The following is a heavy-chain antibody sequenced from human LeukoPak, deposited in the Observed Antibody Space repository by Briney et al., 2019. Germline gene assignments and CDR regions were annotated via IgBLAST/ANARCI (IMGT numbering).Heavy chain of an antibody. Sequence: GETLRLTCTASGVTFSSYAMSWVRQAPGKGLEWVSAISGSGGSTYYADSVNGRFTSSRDNPKHTPHQQRYSLRAEDTAVYYCAKDDGNFLTQQYVVGDYWGQGTLVTVSS. CDR1: GVTFSSYA. D-gene: IGHD2-15*01. CDR3: AKDDGNFLTQQYVVGDY. CDR2: ISGSGGST. J-gene: IGHJ4*02. V-gene: IGHV3-23*01.